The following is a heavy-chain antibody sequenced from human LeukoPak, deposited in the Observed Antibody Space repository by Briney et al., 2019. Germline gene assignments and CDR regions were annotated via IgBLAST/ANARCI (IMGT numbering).Heavy chain of an antibody. J-gene: IGHJ6*02. Sequence: GGSLRLSCAASGFTLSDYAMSWVRQSPGKGLEWVSGISGSVGATYYTDSVKGRFTISRDNSKNTLYLQMNSLRAEDTAVYYCAKGTVRGVMYGMDVWGQGTTVTVSS. D-gene: IGHD3-10*01. CDR2: ISGSVGAT. CDR1: GFTLSDYA. CDR3: AKGTVRGVMYGMDV. V-gene: IGHV3-23*01.